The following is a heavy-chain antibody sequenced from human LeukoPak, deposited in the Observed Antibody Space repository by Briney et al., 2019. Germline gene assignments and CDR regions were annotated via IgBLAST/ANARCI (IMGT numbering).Heavy chain of an antibody. D-gene: IGHD6-13*01. J-gene: IGHJ4*02. Sequence: SQTLSLTCAVSGGSISSGSYSWSCIRQPPGKGLEWIGYIYPRGSTYYNPSLKSRVILSLDKSANQFSLNLSSVTAADTAVYYCARFSPRAMGYYLDFWGQGTLVTVSS. CDR1: GGSISSGSYS. CDR2: IYPRGST. CDR3: ARFSPRAMGYYLDF. V-gene: IGHV4-30-2*01.